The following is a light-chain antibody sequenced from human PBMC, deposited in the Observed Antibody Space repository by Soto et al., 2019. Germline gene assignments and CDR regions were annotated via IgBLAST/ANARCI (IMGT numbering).Light chain of an antibody. Sequence: QSALTQPASVSGSPGQSITISCTGTSSDVGGYNYVSWYQQHPGKATKLMIYDVTNRPSGVSNRFSGSKSGNTASLTISGLQAEDEADYYCSSYTGSNTLEVFGTGTKVTVL. V-gene: IGLV2-14*03. CDR1: SSDVGGYNY. J-gene: IGLJ1*01. CDR3: SSYTGSNTLEV. CDR2: DVT.